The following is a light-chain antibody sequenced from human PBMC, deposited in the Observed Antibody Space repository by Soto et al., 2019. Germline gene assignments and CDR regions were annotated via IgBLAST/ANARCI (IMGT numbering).Light chain of an antibody. J-gene: IGKJ4*01. Sequence: EIVLTQSPGTLSLSPGERATLSCRASHSFSSSYLAWYQHKPGQAPRLLIYGASTRATGIPARFSGSGSGTKFSLPTSSLQSDDFAVYYCQPYNDWPLTFGGGTKVDI. CDR1: HSFSSSY. V-gene: IGKV3D-15*01. CDR3: QPYNDWPLT. CDR2: GAS.